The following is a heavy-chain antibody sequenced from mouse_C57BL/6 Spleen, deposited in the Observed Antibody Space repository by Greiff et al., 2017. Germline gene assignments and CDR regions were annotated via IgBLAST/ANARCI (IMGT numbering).Heavy chain of an antibody. D-gene: IGHD1-3*01. CDR2: IAPNSGGT. J-gene: IGHJ1*03. CDR3: ARLGSSLWNFDV. CDR1: GYTFTSYW. Sequence: QVQLQQPGAELVKPGASVKLSCKASGYTFTSYWMHWVKQRPGRGLEWIGRIAPNSGGTKYNEKFKSKATLTVDKPSSTAYMQLSSLTSEDSAVYYGARLGSSLWNFDVWGTGTTVTVSA. V-gene: IGHV1-72*01.